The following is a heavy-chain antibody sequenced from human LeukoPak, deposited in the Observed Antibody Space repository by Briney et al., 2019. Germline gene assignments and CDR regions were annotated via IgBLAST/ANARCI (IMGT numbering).Heavy chain of an antibody. CDR2: IIPIFGTA. CDR3: ARASSGYDFWSGYYPPYYFDY. V-gene: IGHV1-69*05. Sequence: SVKVSSKASGGTFSSYAISWVRQAPGQGLEWMGGIIPIFGTANYAQKFQGRVTITTDESTSTAYMELSSLRSEDTAVYYCARASSGYDFWSGYYPPYYFDYWGQGTLVTVSS. D-gene: IGHD3-3*01. J-gene: IGHJ4*02. CDR1: GGTFSSYA.